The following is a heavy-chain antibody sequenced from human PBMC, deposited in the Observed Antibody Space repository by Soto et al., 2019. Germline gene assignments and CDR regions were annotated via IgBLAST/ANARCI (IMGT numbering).Heavy chain of an antibody. CDR3: ATTVKTGPQGAFVY. Sequence: SETLSLTCTVSGGSISSGGYYWSWIRQHPGKGLERIGYIYYSGSTYYNTYLKIGVTISLDMSKNQSSLNLRSVTGADTVVYYCATTVKTGPQGAFVYWGQGTLVTVSS. D-gene: IGHD4-17*01. V-gene: IGHV4-31*03. J-gene: IGHJ4*02. CDR2: IYYSGST. CDR1: GGSISSGGYY.